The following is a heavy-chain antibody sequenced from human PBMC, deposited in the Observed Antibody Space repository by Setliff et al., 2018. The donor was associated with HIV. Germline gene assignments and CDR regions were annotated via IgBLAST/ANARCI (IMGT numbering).Heavy chain of an antibody. Sequence: ASVKVSCKASGYTVTTYGISWVRQAPGQGLEWMGWFNTETRNPMYAQAFKGRLVFSLDTSASTAYLQINSLKADDTAMYYCARVGSYWSTFDYWGQGALVTVSS. CDR3: ARVGSYWSTFDY. CDR1: GYTVTTYG. V-gene: IGHV7-4-1*02. J-gene: IGHJ4*02. CDR2: FNTETRNP. D-gene: IGHD1-26*01.